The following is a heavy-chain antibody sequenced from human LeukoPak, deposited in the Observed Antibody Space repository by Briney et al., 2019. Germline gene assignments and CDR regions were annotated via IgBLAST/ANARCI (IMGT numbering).Heavy chain of an antibody. CDR1: GFTFSSYD. D-gene: IGHD6-19*01. Sequence: PGGSLRLSCAASGFTFSSYDMSWVRQAPGKGLVWVSTITDSSGNTFYADSVKGRFTISRDNSKNTLYLQMNSLRAEDTAVYYCAKRGAGYYFDYWGQGTLVTVSS. CDR2: ITDSSGNT. J-gene: IGHJ4*02. V-gene: IGHV3-23*01. CDR3: AKRGAGYYFDY.